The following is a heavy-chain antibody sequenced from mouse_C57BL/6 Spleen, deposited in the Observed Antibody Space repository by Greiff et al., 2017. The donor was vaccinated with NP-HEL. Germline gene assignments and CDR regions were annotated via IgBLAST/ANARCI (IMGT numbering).Heavy chain of an antibody. D-gene: IGHD2-1*01. V-gene: IGHV1-82*01. CDR1: GYAFSSSW. J-gene: IGHJ4*01. CDR2: IYPGDGDT. CDR3: AREGVVTTAMDY. Sequence: VQVVESGPELVKPGASVKISCKASGYAFSSSWMNWVKQRPGKGLEWIGRIYPGDGDTNYNGKFKGKATLTADKSSSTAYMQLSSLTSEDSAVYFCAREGVVTTAMDYWGQGTSVTVSS.